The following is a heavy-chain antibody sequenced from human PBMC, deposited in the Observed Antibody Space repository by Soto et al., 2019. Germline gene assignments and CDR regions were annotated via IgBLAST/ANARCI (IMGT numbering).Heavy chain of an antibody. CDR3: AKDRGEEGLKFLEWFGGMDV. CDR2: IKSDGTT. V-gene: IGHV3-74*01. Sequence: QPGGSLRLSCAASGFTVSNYWMHWVRQAPGKRLVWVSHIKSDGTTSYSDSVEGRFTVSRDDAKNTFYLQMNSLRAEDTAVYYCAKDRGEEGLKFLEWFGGMDVWGHGTTVTVSS. J-gene: IGHJ6*02. D-gene: IGHD3-3*01. CDR1: GFTVSNYW.